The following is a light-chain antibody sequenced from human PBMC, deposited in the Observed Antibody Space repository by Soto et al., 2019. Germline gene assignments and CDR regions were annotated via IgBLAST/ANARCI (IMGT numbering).Light chain of an antibody. Sequence: IQMTQSPSSLSASVGDRVTLTCQASHDIRDSLNLYQQKPGKPPKLLIYDASNLQTGVPSRFSGSGSGTDVTFTISSLQPEDIATYFCHQHDHLPQTFGPGTKVDIK. J-gene: IGKJ3*01. CDR3: HQHDHLPQT. CDR1: HDIRDS. V-gene: IGKV1-33*01. CDR2: DAS.